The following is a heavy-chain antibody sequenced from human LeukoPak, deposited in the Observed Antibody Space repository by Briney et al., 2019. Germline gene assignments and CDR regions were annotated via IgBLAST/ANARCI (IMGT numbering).Heavy chain of an antibody. D-gene: IGHD2-2*01. CDR3: ARVVPAAITAFDI. Sequence: SETLSLTCTVSGGSISSSSYYCGWIRQPPGKGLEWIGSIYYSGSTYYNPSLKSRVTISVDTSKNQFSLKLSSVTAADTAVYYCARVVPAAITAFDIWGQGTMVTVSS. V-gene: IGHV4-39*07. CDR2: IYYSGST. J-gene: IGHJ3*02. CDR1: GGSISSSSYY.